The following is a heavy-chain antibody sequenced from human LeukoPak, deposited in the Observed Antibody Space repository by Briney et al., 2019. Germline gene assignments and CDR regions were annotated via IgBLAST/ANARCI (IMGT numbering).Heavy chain of an antibody. Sequence: GGSLTLSRKGSGYSFTNHWITWVRQMPGKGLEWMGRIDPSDSYTDYSPSFQGHVTISADKSISTAYLQWSSLKAPDTAIYYRARHVGNYYDSRGYPSDYWGQGTLVTVSS. J-gene: IGHJ4*02. V-gene: IGHV5-10-1*01. CDR2: IDPSDSYT. CDR1: GYSFTNHW. D-gene: IGHD3-22*01. CDR3: ARHVGNYYDSRGYPSDY.